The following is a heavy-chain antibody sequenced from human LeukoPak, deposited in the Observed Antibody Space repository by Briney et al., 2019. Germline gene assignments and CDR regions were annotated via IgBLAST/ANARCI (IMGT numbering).Heavy chain of an antibody. J-gene: IGHJ4*02. CDR1: GFTVSSNY. CDR2: IYAGGST. CDR3: ARAQFYHDSSTYGPDY. Sequence: GGSLRLSCAASGFTVSSNYRSWVRRPPGKGLEWVSVIYAGGSTYYADSVKGRFSISRDTSKNAVYLQMNSLRAEDTAVYYCARAQFYHDSSTYGPDYWGQGTLVTVSS. V-gene: IGHV3-53*01. D-gene: IGHD3-22*01.